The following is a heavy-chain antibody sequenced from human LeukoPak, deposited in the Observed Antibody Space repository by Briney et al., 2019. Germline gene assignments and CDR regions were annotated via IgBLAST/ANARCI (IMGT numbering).Heavy chain of an antibody. CDR3: AKDTYYYGSGSYSDY. CDR1: GFTFSSSG. Sequence: GGSLRLSCAASGFTFSSSGMSWVRQAPGKGLEWVSYITSSSSTIYYADSVKGRFTISRDNAKNSLYLQMNRLRDEDTAVYYCAKDTYYYGSGSYSDYWGQGTLVAVSS. J-gene: IGHJ4*02. V-gene: IGHV3-48*02. CDR2: ITSSSSTI. D-gene: IGHD3-10*01.